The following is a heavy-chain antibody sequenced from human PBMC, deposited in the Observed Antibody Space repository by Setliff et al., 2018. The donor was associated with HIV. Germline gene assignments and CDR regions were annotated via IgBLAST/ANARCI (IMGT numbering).Heavy chain of an antibody. V-gene: IGHV3-7*01. Sequence: GGSLRLSCAASRFDFNNYWMCWVRQAPGKGLEWVANIGQDGSEKNYVDSVKGRFTIARDNAKNSMDLQMNSLRAEDTAIYYCARKLRPGHGVDVWGQGTTVTVSS. CDR1: RFDFNNYW. CDR3: ARKLRPGHGVDV. J-gene: IGHJ6*02. D-gene: IGHD3-10*01. CDR2: IGQDGSEK.